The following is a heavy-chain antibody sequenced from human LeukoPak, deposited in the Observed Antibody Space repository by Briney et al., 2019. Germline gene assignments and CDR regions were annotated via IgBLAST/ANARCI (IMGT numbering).Heavy chain of an antibody. CDR2: IYHSGST. D-gene: IGHD1-26*01. V-gene: IGHV4-34*01. Sequence: SETLSLTCAVYGGSFSGYYWSWIRQPPGKGLEWIGEIYHSGSTNYNPSLKSRVTISVDKSKNQFSLKLTSVTAADTAVYYCAKGGTYYYYMDVWGKGTTVTVSS. J-gene: IGHJ6*03. CDR3: AKGGTYYYYMDV. CDR1: GGSFSGYY.